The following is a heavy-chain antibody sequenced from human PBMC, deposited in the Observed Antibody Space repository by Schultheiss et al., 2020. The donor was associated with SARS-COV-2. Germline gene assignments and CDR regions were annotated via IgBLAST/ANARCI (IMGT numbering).Heavy chain of an antibody. CDR3: ARVAVTTGWFDP. V-gene: IGHV4-61*02. CDR2: IYTSGST. J-gene: IGHJ5*02. CDR1: GGSISSGSYY. Sequence: SETLSLTCTVSGGSISSGSYYWSWIRQPAGKGLEWIGRIYTSGSTNYNPSLKSRVTMSVDTSKNQFSLQLTSVTAADTAVYYCARVAVTTGWFDPWGQGTLVTVAS. D-gene: IGHD4-17*01.